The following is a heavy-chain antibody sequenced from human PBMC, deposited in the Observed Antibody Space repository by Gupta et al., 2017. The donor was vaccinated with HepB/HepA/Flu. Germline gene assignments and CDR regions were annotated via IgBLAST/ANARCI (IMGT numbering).Heavy chain of an antibody. CDR1: GFTFSNYA. CDR2: ITGTGDNT. Sequence: EVQLLESGGGLVQPGGSLRLSCAASGFTFSNYAMSWVRQAPGKGLEWVSAITGTGDNTYYADSVKGRFTISRDNSKNTLYLQMNSLRAEDTAVYYCAQGDDYGDLRPFDYWGQGTLVTVSS. CDR3: AQGDDYGDLRPFDY. V-gene: IGHV3-23*01. J-gene: IGHJ4*02. D-gene: IGHD4-17*01.